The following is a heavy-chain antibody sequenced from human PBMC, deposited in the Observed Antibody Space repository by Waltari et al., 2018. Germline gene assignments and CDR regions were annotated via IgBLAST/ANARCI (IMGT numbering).Heavy chain of an antibody. CDR1: GGSLSSYY. V-gene: IGHV4-59*08. CDR2: IYYSGST. CDR3: ASLYSSGWYDAFDI. Sequence: QVQLQESGPGLVTPSETLSLPCTVSGGSLSSYYWSWIRQPPGKGLEWIGYIYYSGSTNYNPSLKSRVTISVDTSKNQFSLKLSSVTAADTAVYYCASLYSSGWYDAFDIWGQGTMVTVSS. J-gene: IGHJ3*02. D-gene: IGHD6-19*01.